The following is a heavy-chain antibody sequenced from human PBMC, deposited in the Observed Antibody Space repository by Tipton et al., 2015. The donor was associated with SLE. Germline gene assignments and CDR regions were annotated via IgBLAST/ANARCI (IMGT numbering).Heavy chain of an antibody. J-gene: IGHJ4*02. CDR2: IYYSGGT. V-gene: IGHV4-59*01. Sequence: TLSLTCTVSGDSLTSDYWTWIRQPPGKGLECLGYIYYSGGTNYNPSLKSRVTISVDTSKNQFSLKLSSVTVADTAMYYCARGPYGSGARYYFDYWGRGTLVTVSS. CDR3: ARGPYGSGARYYFDY. D-gene: IGHD3-10*01. CDR1: GDSLTSDY.